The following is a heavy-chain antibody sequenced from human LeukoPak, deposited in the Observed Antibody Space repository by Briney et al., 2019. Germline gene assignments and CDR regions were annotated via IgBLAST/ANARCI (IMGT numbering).Heavy chain of an antibody. CDR3: ANRGKYYFDY. CDR2: ISDGGGGT. D-gene: IGHD3-10*01. CDR1: GFTFSNYA. Sequence: LAGGSLRLSCVASGFTFSNYAMSWVRQAPGKGLEWVSSISDGGGGTYYADSVKGRFTISRDNSKNTLYLLMNSLRAEDTAIYYCANRGKYYFDYWGQGTLVTVSS. J-gene: IGHJ4*02. V-gene: IGHV3-23*01.